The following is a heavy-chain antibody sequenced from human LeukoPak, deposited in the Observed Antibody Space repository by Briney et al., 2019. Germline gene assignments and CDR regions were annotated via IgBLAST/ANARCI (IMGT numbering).Heavy chain of an antibody. CDR2: IYTTGST. D-gene: IGHD1-26*01. J-gene: IGHJ4*02. CDR1: GGSITNGGYY. CDR3: ARERLGGSYYRPVEY. V-gene: IGHV4-61*02. Sequence: PSETLSLTCTVSGGSITNGGYYWSWIRQPAGKGLEWIGRIYTTGSTNYNPSLKSRVTISLDTSKNQFSLKLSSVSAEDTALYYCARERLGGSYYRPVEYWGQGTLVTVSS.